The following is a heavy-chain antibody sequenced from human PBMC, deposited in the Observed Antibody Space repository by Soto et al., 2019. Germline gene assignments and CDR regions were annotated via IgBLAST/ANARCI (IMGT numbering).Heavy chain of an antibody. D-gene: IGHD1-7*01. CDR3: ARDDGWNYRYYDMEG. CDR2: IIPVFRSI. Sequence: VQLVQSGAEVKTPGSSVKVSCKASGDTFSSSSIAWVRQAPGQGLEWMGGIIPVFRSINYSQKFQGRVTRSADESTTTANMELTSLSPQDTAVYFCARDDGWNYRYYDMEGWGQGTTVTVS. CDR1: GDTFSSSS. J-gene: IGHJ6*02. V-gene: IGHV1-69*12.